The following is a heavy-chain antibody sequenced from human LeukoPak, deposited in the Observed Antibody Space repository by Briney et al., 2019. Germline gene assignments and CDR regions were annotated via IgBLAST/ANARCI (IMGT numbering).Heavy chain of an antibody. CDR1: GFTLSSHW. CDR3: ARDLRGITGTTST. CDR2: IKQDGSET. Sequence: GGSLRLSCAASGFTLSSHWMGWVRQAPGKGLEWVANIKQDGSETYYVDSVKGRFTISRDNAKNSLYLQMNSLGVDDTAVYYCARDLRGITGTTSTWGQGTLVTVSS. V-gene: IGHV3-7*01. D-gene: IGHD1-7*01. J-gene: IGHJ5*02.